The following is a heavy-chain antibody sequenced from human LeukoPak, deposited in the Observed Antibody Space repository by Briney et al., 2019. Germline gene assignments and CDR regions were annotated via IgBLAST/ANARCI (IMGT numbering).Heavy chain of an antibody. CDR3: AKAKKGYSNAYFDY. V-gene: IGHV3-9*01. CDR1: GFTFGDYA. CDR2: ISWNSGSI. D-gene: IGHD4-11*01. Sequence: PGRTLRLSCAASGFTFGDYAMHWVRQPPGKGLEWVSGISWNSGSIGYADSVKGRFTISRDNAKNSLYLQMNSLRPEDTALYYCAKAKKGYSNAYFDYWGQGTLVTVSS. J-gene: IGHJ4*02.